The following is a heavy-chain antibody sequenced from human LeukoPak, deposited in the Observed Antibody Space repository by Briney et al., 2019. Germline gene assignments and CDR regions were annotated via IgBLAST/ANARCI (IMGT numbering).Heavy chain of an antibody. CDR2: ISASVGTT. V-gene: IGHV3-23*01. J-gene: IGHJ6*03. CDR1: GFTFSSYA. CDR3: AKIGRSYDFWTGYYEEEVDYMDV. Sequence: GGSLRLSCAASGFTFSSYAMSWVRQAPGKGLEWVSAISASVGTTYYADSVKGRFTISRDNSKNTLYLQMNSLRAEDTAVYYCAKIGRSYDFWTGYYEEEVDYMDVWGKGTTVTVSS. D-gene: IGHD3-3*01.